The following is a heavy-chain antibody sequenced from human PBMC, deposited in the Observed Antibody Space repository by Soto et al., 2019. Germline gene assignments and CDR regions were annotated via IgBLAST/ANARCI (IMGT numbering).Heavy chain of an antibody. V-gene: IGHV3-23*01. Sequence: EVQLLDSGGGLVQPGGSLRLSCAASVFTFRNYAMSWVRQAPGKGLEWVSAIGDSGATTYYADSVKGRFTISRDNSKNTLYLQMNNLRAEDTAFYYCAKDRSSTSCYGFDYWGPGALVTVSS. CDR2: IGDSGATT. D-gene: IGHD2-2*01. J-gene: IGHJ4*02. CDR3: AKDRSSTSCYGFDY. CDR1: VFTFRNYA.